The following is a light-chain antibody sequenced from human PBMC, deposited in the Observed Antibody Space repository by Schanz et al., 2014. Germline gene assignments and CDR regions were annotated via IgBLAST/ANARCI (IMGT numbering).Light chain of an antibody. Sequence: QSVLTQPPSASGSPGQSVTISCTGTSSDVGGYNYVSWYQQHPGKAPKLMIYEVNKRPSGVPDRFSGSKSGNTASLTVSGLQAEDEADYYCSSYAATSTYVFGPGTKLTVL. J-gene: IGLJ1*01. CDR3: SSYAATSTYV. V-gene: IGLV2-8*01. CDR2: EVN. CDR1: SSDVGGYNY.